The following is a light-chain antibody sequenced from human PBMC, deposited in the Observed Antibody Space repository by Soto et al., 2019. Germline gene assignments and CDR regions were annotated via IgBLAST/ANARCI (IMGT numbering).Light chain of an antibody. J-gene: IGKJ2*01. Sequence: DIQMTQSPSSLSASLGDRVTITCRASQSISSYVNWYQQKPGKAPKLLIYAASSLQSGVPSRFSGSGSGTDFTLTISSLQPEDFATYYCQQSYSTPSTFGQGTKLEIK. CDR2: AAS. V-gene: IGKV1-39*01. CDR1: QSISSY. CDR3: QQSYSTPST.